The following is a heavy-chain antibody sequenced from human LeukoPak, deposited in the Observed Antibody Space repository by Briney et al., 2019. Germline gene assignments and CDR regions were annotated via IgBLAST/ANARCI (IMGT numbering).Heavy chain of an antibody. CDR2: ISYDGSNK. CDR3: ARQYYDILNGYSPFGY. D-gene: IGHD3-9*01. J-gene: IGHJ4*02. CDR1: GFTFSSYA. Sequence: GGSLRLSCAASGFTFSSYAMHWVRQAPGKGLEWVAVISYDGSNKYYADSVKGRFTISRDNSKNTLYLQMNSLRAEDTAVYYCARQYYDILNGYSPFGYWGQGTLVTVSS. V-gene: IGHV3-30-3*01.